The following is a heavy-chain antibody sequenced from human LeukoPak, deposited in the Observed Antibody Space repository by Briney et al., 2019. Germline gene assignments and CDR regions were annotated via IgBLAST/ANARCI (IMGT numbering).Heavy chain of an antibody. D-gene: IGHD3-9*01. Sequence: QPGRSLRLSCAASGFTFSSYAMHWVRQAPGKGLEWVAVISYDGSNKYYADSVKGRFTISRDNSKNTMYLQMNSLRAEDTAVYYCARCYDILTGYYYYVMEVWGQGTTVTVAS. CDR3: ARCYDILTGYYYYVMEV. CDR2: ISYDGSNK. J-gene: IGHJ6*02. CDR1: GFTFSSYA. V-gene: IGHV3-30*04.